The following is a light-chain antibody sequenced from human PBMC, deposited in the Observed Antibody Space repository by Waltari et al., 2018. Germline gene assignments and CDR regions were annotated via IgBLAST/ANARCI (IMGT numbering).Light chain of an antibody. CDR1: SSDVGNYDL. CDR3: CSYAGLGTYV. Sequence: QSALTQPASVSGTPGQSITISCTGTSSDVGNYDLVSWYQQHPGKAPKLLVCEVIKRPSGVASRFSGSKSGNTACRTISGLQAEDEADYYCCSYAGLGTYVFGSGTKVTVL. CDR2: EVI. J-gene: IGLJ1*01. V-gene: IGLV2-23*02.